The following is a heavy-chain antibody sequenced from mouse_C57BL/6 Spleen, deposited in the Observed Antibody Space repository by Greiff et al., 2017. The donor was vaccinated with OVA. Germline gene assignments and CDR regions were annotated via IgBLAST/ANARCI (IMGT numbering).Heavy chain of an antibody. V-gene: IGHV1-15*01. CDR2: IDPETGGT. J-gene: IGHJ1*03. D-gene: IGHD1-1*01. CDR3: TRGGYYFRGYFDV. CDR1: GYTFTDYE. Sequence: QVQLQQSGAELVRPGASVTLSCKASGYTFTDYEMHWVKQTPVHGLEWIGAIDPETGGTAYNQKFKGKAILTADKSSSTAYMELRSLTSEDSAVYYGTRGGYYFRGYFDVWGTGTTVTVSS.